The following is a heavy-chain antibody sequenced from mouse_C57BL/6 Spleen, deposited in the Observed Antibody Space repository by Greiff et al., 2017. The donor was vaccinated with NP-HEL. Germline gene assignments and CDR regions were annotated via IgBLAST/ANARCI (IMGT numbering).Heavy chain of an antibody. CDR2: IYPGDGGT. J-gene: IGHJ4*01. V-gene: IGHV1-82*01. D-gene: IGHD2-1*01. Sequence: QVQLKQSGPELVKPGASVKISCKASGYAFSRSWMNWVKQRPGQGLEWIGRIYPGDGGTNYNGKFKGKATLTADKSSSTAYMQLSSLTSEDSAVYVCERWGNYGGGAMDYWGQGTSVTVSS. CDR1: GYAFSRSW. CDR3: ERWGNYGGGAMDY.